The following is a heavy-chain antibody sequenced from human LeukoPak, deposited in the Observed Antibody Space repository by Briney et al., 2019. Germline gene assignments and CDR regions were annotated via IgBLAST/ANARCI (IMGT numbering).Heavy chain of an antibody. CDR3: AKDMVPYNFLWYFDL. CDR1: GFTFDDYA. CDR2: ISWNSGSI. D-gene: IGHD3-10*01. J-gene: IGHJ2*01. V-gene: IGHV3-9*01. Sequence: GGSLRLSCAASGFTFDDYAMHWVRQAPGKGLEWVSGISWNSGSIGYADSVKGRFTISRDNAKNSLYLQMNSLRAEDTALYYCAKDMVPYNFLWYFDLWGRGTLVTVSS.